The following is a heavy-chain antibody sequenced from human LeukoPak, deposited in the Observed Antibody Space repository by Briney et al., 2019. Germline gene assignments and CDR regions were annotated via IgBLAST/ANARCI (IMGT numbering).Heavy chain of an antibody. CDR3: ARDRFPEYSSSLPDFDP. D-gene: IGHD6-6*01. Sequence: GRSLRLSCAVSGFTFSSYSMNWVRQAPGKGLEWVSSISSSSSYIYYADSVKGRFTISRDNAKNSLYLQMNSLRSDDTAVYYCARDRFPEYSSSLPDFDPWGQGTLVTVSS. V-gene: IGHV3-21*04. CDR1: GFTFSSYS. CDR2: ISSSSSYI. J-gene: IGHJ5*02.